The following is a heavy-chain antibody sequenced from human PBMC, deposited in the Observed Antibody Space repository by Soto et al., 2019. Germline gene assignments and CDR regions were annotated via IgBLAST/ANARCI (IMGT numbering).Heavy chain of an antibody. CDR2: IYYSGST. D-gene: IGHD2-15*01. V-gene: IGHV4-39*01. CDR1: GGSVSSGSYY. Sequence: PSETLSLTCTVSGGSVSSGSYYWSWIRQPPGKGLEWIGSIYYSGSTYYNPSLKSRVTVSVDTSKNQFSLKLNSVTAADTAVYYCARHRSDFWFDPWGQGTLVTVSS. J-gene: IGHJ5*02. CDR3: ARHRSDFWFDP.